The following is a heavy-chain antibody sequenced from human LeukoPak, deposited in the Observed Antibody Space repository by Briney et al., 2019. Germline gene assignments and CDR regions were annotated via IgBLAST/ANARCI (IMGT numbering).Heavy chain of an antibody. CDR3: ARGPYYYDSSVDY. V-gene: IGHV3-23*01. Sequence: GGSLRLSCAASGFSFSTSAMNWVRQAPGKGLEWVSAISLSGTTTYYTDSVKGRFTISRDNSKNTLYLQMNSLRAEDTAVYYCARGPYYYDSSVDYWGQGTLVTVSS. J-gene: IGHJ4*02. CDR2: ISLSGTTT. CDR1: GFSFSTSA. D-gene: IGHD3-22*01.